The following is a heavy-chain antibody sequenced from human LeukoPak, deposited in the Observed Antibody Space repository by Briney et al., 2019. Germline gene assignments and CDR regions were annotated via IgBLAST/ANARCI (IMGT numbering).Heavy chain of an antibody. D-gene: IGHD5-18*01. CDR3: ASLPVDTSMVSDY. Sequence: PVKVSCKASGGTFSDYTINWVRQAPGQGLEWMGRIIPIVDIPNYAQKFRGRVTITADKSTSTAYMELSSLRSEDTAVYYCASLPVDTSMVSDYWGQGTLVTVSS. CDR2: IIPIVDIP. J-gene: IGHJ4*02. CDR1: GGTFSDYT. V-gene: IGHV1-69*02.